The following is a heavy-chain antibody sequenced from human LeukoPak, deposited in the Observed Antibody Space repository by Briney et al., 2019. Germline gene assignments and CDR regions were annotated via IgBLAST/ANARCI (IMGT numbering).Heavy chain of an antibody. CDR2: ISGSGGST. CDR3: AKDPGYYGSGARERVFDY. D-gene: IGHD3-10*01. J-gene: IGHJ4*02. V-gene: IGHV3-23*01. CDR1: GFTFSSYA. Sequence: GGSLRLSCAASGFTFSSYAMSWVRQAPGKGLEWVSAISGSGGSTYYADSVKGRFTISRDNSKNTLYLQMNSLRAEDTAVYYCAKDPGYYGSGARERVFDYWGQGTLVTVSS.